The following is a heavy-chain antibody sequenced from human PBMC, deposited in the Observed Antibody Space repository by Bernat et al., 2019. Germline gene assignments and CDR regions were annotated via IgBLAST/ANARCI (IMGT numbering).Heavy chain of an antibody. CDR2: INGDGSTS. D-gene: IGHD4-11*01. V-gene: IGHV3-74*01. J-gene: IGHJ4*02. Sequence: EVQLVESGGGLIQPGGSLRLSCAASGFTFSSYWMHWVRQAPGKGLVWVSRINGDGSTSNYADSVKGRFTISRDNAKNTLYLQMNHLRAEDTAVYYCGSLNDYLTFFDYWGQGTLVTVSS. CDR1: GFTFSSYW. CDR3: GSLNDYLTFFDY.